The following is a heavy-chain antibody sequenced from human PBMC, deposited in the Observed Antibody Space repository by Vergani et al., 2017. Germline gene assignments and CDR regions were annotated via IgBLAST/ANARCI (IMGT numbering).Heavy chain of an antibody. CDR2: IIPIFGTA. D-gene: IGHD1-7*01. CDR3: ARDPLYNWNWAGWFDP. J-gene: IGHJ5*02. Sequence: QVQLVQSGAEVKKPGSSVKVSCKASGGTFSSYAISWVRQAPGQGLEWMGEIIPIFGTANYAQKFQGRVTITADKSTSTAYMELSSLRSEDTAVYYCARDPLYNWNWAGWFDPWGQGTLVTVSS. CDR1: GGTFSSYA. V-gene: IGHV1-69*06.